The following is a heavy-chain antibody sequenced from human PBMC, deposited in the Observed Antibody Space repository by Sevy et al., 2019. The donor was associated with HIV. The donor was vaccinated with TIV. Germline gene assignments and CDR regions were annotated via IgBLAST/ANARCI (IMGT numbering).Heavy chain of an antibody. J-gene: IGHJ3*02. CDR2: ISGSGEST. D-gene: IGHD1-26*01. V-gene: IGHV3-23*01. CDR3: AKDSSVGVTPYVFDI. Sequence: GGSLRLSCAASGFTFSSYVMSWVRQAPGEGLEWVSGISGSGESTFYAHSVKGRFTISRDNSKNTLYLQMNSLRAEDTAVYYCAKDSSVGVTPYVFDIWGQGTMVTVSS. CDR1: GFTFSSYV.